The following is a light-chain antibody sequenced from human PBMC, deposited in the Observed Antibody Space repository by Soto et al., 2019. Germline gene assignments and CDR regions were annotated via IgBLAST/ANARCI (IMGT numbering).Light chain of an antibody. V-gene: IGKV3-20*01. J-gene: IGKJ4*01. Sequence: EIVLTQSTGTLSLSPGERATLSCRASQSVSSSYLAWYQQKPGQAPRLLIYGASSRATGIPDRFSGSGSGTDFTLTISRLEPEDFAVYYCQQYRSSPLTFGGGTKVEIK. CDR3: QQYRSSPLT. CDR2: GAS. CDR1: QSVSSSY.